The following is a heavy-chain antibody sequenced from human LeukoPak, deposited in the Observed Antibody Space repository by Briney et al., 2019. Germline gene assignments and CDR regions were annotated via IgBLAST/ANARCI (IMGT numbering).Heavy chain of an antibody. Sequence: GGSLRLSCAASGFTFSSYAMTWVRQASGKGLERVSAITNSGASTFYADSVKGRFTISGDNSKNTLYLQMNSLRAEDTAVYYCAKDPLGSSGKNGLFDYWGQGTLVIVSS. J-gene: IGHJ4*02. CDR2: ITNSGAST. D-gene: IGHD6-19*01. CDR1: GFTFSSYA. V-gene: IGHV3-23*01. CDR3: AKDPLGSSGKNGLFDY.